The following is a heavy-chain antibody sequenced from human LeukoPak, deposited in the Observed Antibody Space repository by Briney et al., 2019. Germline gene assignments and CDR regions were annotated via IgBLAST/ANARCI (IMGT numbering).Heavy chain of an antibody. J-gene: IGHJ4*02. CDR3: ARENSNSWYLDY. D-gene: IGHD6-13*01. V-gene: IGHV4-59*01. Sequence: SETLSLTCTVSGGSISTYYWGWIRQPPGKGLEWIGYIYNSGSTNYNPSLKSRVTISVDTSKNQFSLKLSSVTAADTAVYYCARENSNSWYLDYWGQGTLVTVSS. CDR1: GGSISTYY. CDR2: IYNSGST.